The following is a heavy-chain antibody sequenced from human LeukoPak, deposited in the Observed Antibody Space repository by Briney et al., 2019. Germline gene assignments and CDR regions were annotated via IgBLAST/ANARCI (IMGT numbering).Heavy chain of an antibody. J-gene: IGHJ2*01. Sequence: SETLSLTCAVYGGSFSGYYWSWIRQPPGKGLEWIGEINYSGSTNYNPSLKSRVTISVDTSKNQFSLKLSSVTAADTAVYYCARGQILYYDFWSGYYTSRYFDLWGRGTLVTVSS. CDR1: GGSFSGYY. CDR2: INYSGST. D-gene: IGHD3-3*01. V-gene: IGHV4-34*01. CDR3: ARGQILYYDFWSGYYTSRYFDL.